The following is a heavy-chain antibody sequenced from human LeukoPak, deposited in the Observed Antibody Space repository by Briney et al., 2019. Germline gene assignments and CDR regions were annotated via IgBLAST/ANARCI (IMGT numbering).Heavy chain of an antibody. CDR2: INPVSGGT. Sequence: ASVKVSCKASGYTFTSYYMHWVRQAPGQGLEWVGWINPVSGGTNYAQRFQGRVTMTRDTSITTAYMDLSSLRFDDTAIFYCAIRDGIFDYWGQGTLVSVSS. J-gene: IGHJ4*02. CDR3: AIRDGIFDY. D-gene: IGHD5-24*01. V-gene: IGHV1-2*02. CDR1: GYTFTSYY.